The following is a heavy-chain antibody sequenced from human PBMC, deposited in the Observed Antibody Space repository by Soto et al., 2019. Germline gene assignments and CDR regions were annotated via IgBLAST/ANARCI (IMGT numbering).Heavy chain of an antibody. V-gene: IGHV4-30-4*01. CDR2: IYNSGGS. CDR1: GASVRSGDYY. D-gene: IGHD4-17*01. J-gene: IGHJ4*02. CDR3: VGTGTTDDY. Sequence: SETLSLTCSVSGASVRSGDYYWSCIRQAPGKGLEWIGYIYNSGGSYYNPSLKGRLTISIDTSKNQFSLKLNSVTAADTAIYYCVGTGTTDDYWGRGTLVTVLL.